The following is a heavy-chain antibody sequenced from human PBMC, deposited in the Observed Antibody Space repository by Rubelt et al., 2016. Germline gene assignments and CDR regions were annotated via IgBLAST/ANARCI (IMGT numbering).Heavy chain of an antibody. V-gene: IGHV4-59*08. D-gene: IGHD2-2*01. J-gene: IGHJ5*02. CDR1: GGSISSYY. CDR3: ARHSHNCSSTSCGLNWFDP. CDR2: IYYSGST. Sequence: QVQLQESGPGLVKPSETLSLTCTVSGGSISSYYWSWIRQPPGKGLEWIGYIYYSGSTNYNPSLKSRVTISVDTSKNQFSLTLSSVTAADTAVYYWARHSHNCSSTSCGLNWFDPWGQGTLVTVSS.